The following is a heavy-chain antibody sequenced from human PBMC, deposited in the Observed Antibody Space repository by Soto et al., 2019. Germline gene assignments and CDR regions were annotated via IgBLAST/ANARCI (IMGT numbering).Heavy chain of an antibody. CDR1: GYTLTSYA. J-gene: IGHJ6*03. CDR3: ARAGPQASGVVIGYYYYYMDV. CDR2: INAGNGNT. Sequence: QVQLVQSGAEVKKPGASVKVSCKASGYTLTSYAMHWVRQAPGQRLEWMGWINAGNGNTKYSQKFRGRVTITRDTSASTAYMELSSLRSEDTAVYYCARAGPQASGVVIGYYYYYMDVWGKGTTVTVSS. D-gene: IGHD3-3*01. V-gene: IGHV1-3*01.